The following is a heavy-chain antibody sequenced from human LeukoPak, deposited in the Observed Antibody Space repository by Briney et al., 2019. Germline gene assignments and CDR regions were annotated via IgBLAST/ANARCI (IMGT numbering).Heavy chain of an antibody. Sequence: GGSLRLSCAASGFTFSSYAMSWVRQAPGKGLVWVSRINSDGSSTSYADSVKGRFTISRDNAKNTLYLQMNSLRAEDTAVYYCARDLLGNSGSYLRHPNGPPFDYWGQGTLVTVSS. CDR3: ARDLLGNSGSYLRHPNGPPFDY. J-gene: IGHJ4*02. D-gene: IGHD1-26*01. CDR1: GFTFSSYA. V-gene: IGHV3-74*01. CDR2: INSDGSST.